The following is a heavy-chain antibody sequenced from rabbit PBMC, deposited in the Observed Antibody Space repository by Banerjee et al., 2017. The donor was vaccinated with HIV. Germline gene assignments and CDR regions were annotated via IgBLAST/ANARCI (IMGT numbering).Heavy chain of an antibody. CDR3: ARDLAGVTGWNFNL. V-gene: IGHV1S45*01. Sequence: QEQLVESGGGLVQPGGSLKLSCKASGFDFSSYGVSWVRQAPGKGLEWIACIGTSSGNTYYASWAKGRFTISKTSSTTVTLQMTSLTAADTATYFCARDLAGVTGWNFNLWGQGTLVTVS. CDR1: GFDFSSYG. CDR2: IGTSSGNT. J-gene: IGHJ4*01. D-gene: IGHD4-1*01.